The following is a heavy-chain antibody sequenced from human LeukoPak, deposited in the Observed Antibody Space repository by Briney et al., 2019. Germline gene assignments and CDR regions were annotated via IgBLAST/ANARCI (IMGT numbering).Heavy chain of an antibody. CDR2: ISAYNGNT. D-gene: IGHD3-9*01. V-gene: IGHV1-18*01. Sequence: VASVKVSCKASGYTFTSYGISWVRQAPGQGLEWMGWISAYNGNTNYAQKLQGRVTMTTDTSTSTAYMELRSLRSDDTAVYYCARDYDILTGLNDAFDIWGQGTMVTVSS. CDR1: GYTFTSYG. J-gene: IGHJ3*02. CDR3: ARDYDILTGLNDAFDI.